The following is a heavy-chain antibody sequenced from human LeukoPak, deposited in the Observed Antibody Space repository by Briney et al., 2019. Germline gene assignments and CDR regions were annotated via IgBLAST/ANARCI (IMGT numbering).Heavy chain of an antibody. Sequence: SQTLSLTCTVSGGSISSGGSYWTWIRQHPGKGLEWIGYIYYSGSTYYNPSLKSRVTISVDTSKNQFSLKLSSVTAADTAVYYCASHSSYVSPFRSWGRGPLVTVSP. V-gene: IGHV4-31*03. CDR2: IYYSGST. CDR1: GGSISSGGSY. D-gene: IGHD3-10*02. CDR3: ASHSSYVSPFRS. J-gene: IGHJ5*02.